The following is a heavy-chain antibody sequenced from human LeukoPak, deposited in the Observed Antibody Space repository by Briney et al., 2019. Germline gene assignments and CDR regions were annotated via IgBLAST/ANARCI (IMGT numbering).Heavy chain of an antibody. CDR1: GFTFSSYA. CDR2: ISGSGGST. V-gene: IGHV3-23*01. CDR3: ARDREAYYDILTGPIDY. Sequence: GGSLRLSCAASGFTFSSYAMSWVRQAPGKGLEWVSAISGSGGSTYYADSVKGRFTISRDNSKNTLYLQMNSLRAEDTAVYYCARDREAYYDILTGPIDYWGQGTLVTVSS. J-gene: IGHJ4*02. D-gene: IGHD3-9*01.